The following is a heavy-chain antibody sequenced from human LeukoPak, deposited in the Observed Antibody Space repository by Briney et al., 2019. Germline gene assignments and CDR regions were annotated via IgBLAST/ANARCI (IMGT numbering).Heavy chain of an antibody. CDR2: IYSGGST. D-gene: IGHD3-10*01. CDR3: ARSSPPDYYGSGSYSDY. V-gene: IGHV3-53*01. J-gene: IGHJ4*02. CDR1: GFTVSSNY. Sequence: PGGSLRLSCAASGFTVSSNYMSWVRQAPGKGLEWVSVIYSGGSTYYADSVKGRFTISRDNSKNTLYLQMNSLRAEDTAVYYCARSSPPDYYGSGSYSDYWGQGTLVTVSS.